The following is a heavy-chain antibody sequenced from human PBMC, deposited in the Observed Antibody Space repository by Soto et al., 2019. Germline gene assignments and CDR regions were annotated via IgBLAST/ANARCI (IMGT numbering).Heavy chain of an antibody. CDR2: INAGSGNT. CDR3: ARDTETLGPRANDALDI. CDR1: GYTFSAYT. V-gene: IGHV1-3*01. Sequence: ASVKVSCKATGYTFSAYTMNWVRQAPGQSLEWMGWINAGSGNTKYSQNFQGRVSITRDTSASTVYMKLTGLTSEDTAVYYCARDTETLGPRANDALDIWGQGTMVTVS. D-gene: IGHD3-3*02. J-gene: IGHJ3*02.